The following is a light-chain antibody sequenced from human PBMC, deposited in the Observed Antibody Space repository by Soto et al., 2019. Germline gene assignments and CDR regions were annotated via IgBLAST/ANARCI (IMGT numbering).Light chain of an antibody. CDR1: QSVSRSY. Sequence: EILLTQSPCTLSLSPGERATLSCRASQSVSRSYLAWYQQKPGQAPRLLIYGASSRATGIPDRLSGSGSGTDFTLTISRLEPEDFAVYYCQQYGSSRTFGQGTKVDIK. J-gene: IGKJ1*01. CDR2: GAS. CDR3: QQYGSSRT. V-gene: IGKV3-20*01.